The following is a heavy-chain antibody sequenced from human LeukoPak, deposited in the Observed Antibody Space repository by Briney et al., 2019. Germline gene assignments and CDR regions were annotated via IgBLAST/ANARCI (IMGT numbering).Heavy chain of an antibody. CDR3: ASYYDFWSGHYYFDY. V-gene: IGHV1-24*01. J-gene: IGHJ4*02. D-gene: IGHD3-3*01. CDR2: FDPEDGET. CDR1: GYTLTELS. Sequence: EASVKVSCKVSGYTLTELSMHWVRQAPGKGLEWMGGFDPEDGETIYAQKFQGRVTMTTDTSTSTAYMELRSLRSDDTAVYYCASYYDFWSGHYYFDYWGQGTLVTVSS.